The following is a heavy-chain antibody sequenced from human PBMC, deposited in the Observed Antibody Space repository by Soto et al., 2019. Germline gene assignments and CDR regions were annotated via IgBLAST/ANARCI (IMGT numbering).Heavy chain of an antibody. J-gene: IGHJ4*02. CDR3: VKDRWIDY. V-gene: IGHV3-64D*06. D-gene: IGHD2-15*01. Sequence: GGSLRLSCSVSGFTFSSYVMHWVRQAPGKGLQYVSSISSSGVPTYYADSVKGRFTISRDNSQNTLYLQMSSLRLEDTAVYYCVKDRWIDYWGQGILVTVSS. CDR1: GFTFSSYV. CDR2: ISSSGVPT.